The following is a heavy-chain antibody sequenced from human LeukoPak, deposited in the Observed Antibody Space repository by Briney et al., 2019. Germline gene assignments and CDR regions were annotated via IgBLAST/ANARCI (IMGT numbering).Heavy chain of an antibody. V-gene: IGHV1-18*04. CDR2: ISAYNGNT. CDR3: ARDTALVYYYYYYYMDV. J-gene: IGHJ6*03. CDR1: GYIFPGYY. D-gene: IGHD5-18*01. Sequence: ASVKVSCKASGYIFPGYYMHWVRQAPGQGLEWMGWISAYNGNTNYAQKFQGRVSMTTDTSTTTAYMELRSLRSDDTAVYYCARDTALVYYYYYYYMDVWSKGTTVTVSS.